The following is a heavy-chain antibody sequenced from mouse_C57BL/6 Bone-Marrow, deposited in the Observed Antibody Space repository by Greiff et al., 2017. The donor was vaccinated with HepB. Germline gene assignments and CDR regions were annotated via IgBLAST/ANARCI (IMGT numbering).Heavy chain of an antibody. CDR2: IYPGDGDT. J-gene: IGHJ2*01. CDR1: GYAFSSSW. V-gene: IGHV1-82*01. CDR3: ARERGSPYFDY. Sequence: QVQLKQSGPELVKPGASVKISCKASGYAFSSSWMNWVKQRPGKGLEWIGRIYPGDGDTNYNGKFKGKATLTADKSSSTAYMQLSSLTSEDSAVYFCARERGSPYFDYWGQGTTLTVSS.